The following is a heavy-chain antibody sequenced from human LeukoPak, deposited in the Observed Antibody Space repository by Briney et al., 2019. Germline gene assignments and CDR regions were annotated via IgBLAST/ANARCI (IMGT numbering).Heavy chain of an antibody. Sequence: GASVKVSCKASGGTFSSYAISWVRQAPGQGLEWMGGIIPIFGTANYAQKLQGRVTMTTDTSTSTAYMELRSLRSDDTAVYYCARYYHDSSGYLDYWGQGTLVSVSS. J-gene: IGHJ4*02. D-gene: IGHD3-22*01. CDR3: ARYYHDSSGYLDY. CDR2: IIPIFGTA. CDR1: GGTFSSYA. V-gene: IGHV1-69*05.